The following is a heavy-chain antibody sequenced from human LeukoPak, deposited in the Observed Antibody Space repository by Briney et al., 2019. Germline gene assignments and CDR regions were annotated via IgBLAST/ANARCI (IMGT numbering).Heavy chain of an antibody. D-gene: IGHD3-10*01. CDR2: IQPNGNDK. Sequence: GGSLRLSCAASGFTFKNYGMHWVRQAPGKGLEWVALIQPNGNDKYYGDSVKGRFTVSRDNSKNTLYLQMNSLRAEDTAVYYCAKLTSGSGSSALFDYWGQGTMVTVSS. CDR1: GFTFKNYG. V-gene: IGHV3-30*02. J-gene: IGHJ4*02. CDR3: AKLTSGSGSSALFDY.